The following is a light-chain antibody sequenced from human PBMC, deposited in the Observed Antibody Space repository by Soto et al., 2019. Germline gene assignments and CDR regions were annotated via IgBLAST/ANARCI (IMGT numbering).Light chain of an antibody. Sequence: DIVMTQSPDSLAVSLGERATINCKSSQSVLYSSNNKNYLAWYQQKPGQPPKLLIYWASTRESGVPDRFSGSGSGTHFTLTISSLQAEDVAVYYYQQYYSTPLLTFGGGTKVEIK. V-gene: IGKV4-1*01. CDR2: WAS. CDR3: QQYYSTPLLT. J-gene: IGKJ4*01. CDR1: QSVLYSSNNKNY.